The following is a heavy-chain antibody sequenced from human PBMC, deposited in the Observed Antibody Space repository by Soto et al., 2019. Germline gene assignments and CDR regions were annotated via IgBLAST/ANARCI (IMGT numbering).Heavy chain of an antibody. CDR2: ISAYNGNT. CDR1: GYTFTSYG. J-gene: IGHJ4*02. CDR3: ARAGDNRSWYDTGELHFDY. D-gene: IGHD6-13*01. Sequence: ASVKVSCKASGYTFTSYGISWVRQAPGQGLEWMGWISAYNGNTNYAQKLQGRVTMTTDTSTSTAYMELRSLRSDDTAVYYCARAGDNRSWYDTGELHFDYWGQGKLVTVSS. V-gene: IGHV1-18*04.